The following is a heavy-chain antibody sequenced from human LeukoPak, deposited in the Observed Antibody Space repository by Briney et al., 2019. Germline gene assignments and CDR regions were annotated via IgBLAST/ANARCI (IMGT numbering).Heavy chain of an antibody. V-gene: IGHV3-NL1*01. Sequence: SGGSLRLSCAASGFTFSSYGMHWVRQAPGKGLEWVSAINDSGGNTYYADSVQGRFTISRDNSKNTLYLQMNSLRAEDTAVYYCARELVRPNFFDYWGQGTLVTVSS. D-gene: IGHD1-1*01. CDR1: GFTFSSYG. CDR3: ARELVRPNFFDY. J-gene: IGHJ4*02. CDR2: INDSGGNT.